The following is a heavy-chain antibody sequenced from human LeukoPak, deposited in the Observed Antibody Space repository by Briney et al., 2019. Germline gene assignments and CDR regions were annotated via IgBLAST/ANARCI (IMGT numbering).Heavy chain of an antibody. J-gene: IGHJ4*02. D-gene: IGHD3-22*01. V-gene: IGHV1-46*01. CDR1: GYTFTGYH. Sequence: VASVKVSCKASGYTFTGYHMHWVRQAPGQGLEWMGIINPSGGSTRYAQKFQGRVTMTRDTSTSTVYMELSSLRSEDTAVYYCAREGEVVIDYWGQGTLVTVSS. CDR2: INPSGGST. CDR3: AREGEVVIDY.